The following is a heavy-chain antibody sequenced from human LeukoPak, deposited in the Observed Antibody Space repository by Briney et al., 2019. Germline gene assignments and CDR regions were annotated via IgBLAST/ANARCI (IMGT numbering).Heavy chain of an antibody. CDR1: GFTFSSYS. J-gene: IGHJ3*02. CDR2: ISSSSSYI. D-gene: IGHD3-22*01. Sequence: GGSLRLSCAASGFTFSSYSMNWVRQAPGKGLEWVSSISSSSSYIYYADSVKGRFTIPRDNAKNSLYLQMNSLRAEDTAVYYCARDRGITMIVVKASDIWGQGTMVTVSS. V-gene: IGHV3-21*01. CDR3: ARDRGITMIVVKASDI.